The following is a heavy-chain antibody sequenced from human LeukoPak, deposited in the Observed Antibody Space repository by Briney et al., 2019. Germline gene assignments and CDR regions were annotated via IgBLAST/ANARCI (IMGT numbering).Heavy chain of an antibody. J-gene: IGHJ4*02. D-gene: IGHD4-23*01. CDR1: GFTFSNYG. Sequence: GGSLRLSCAASGFTFSNYGIHWVRQAPGKGLEWVAVISYDGSNKYYADSVKGRFTISRDNPKNTLYLQMNSLRDEDTGVYYCARDYGGNLDNWGQGTLVIVSS. V-gene: IGHV3-33*01. CDR3: ARDYGGNLDN. CDR2: ISYDGSNK.